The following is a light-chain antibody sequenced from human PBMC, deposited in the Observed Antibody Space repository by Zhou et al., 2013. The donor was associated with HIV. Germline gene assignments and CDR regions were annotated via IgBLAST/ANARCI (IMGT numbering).Light chain of an antibody. CDR3: QQANSLLSVT. J-gene: IGKJ4*01. Sequence: DIQMTQSPSSLSASVGDRVTITCRASQSISSYLNWYHQKPGKAPNLLIYAASSLQSGVPSRFSGSGSATDFTLTISSLQPEDYATYYCQQANSLLSVTFGGGTKVDIK. V-gene: IGKV1-39*01. CDR1: QSISSY. CDR2: AAS.